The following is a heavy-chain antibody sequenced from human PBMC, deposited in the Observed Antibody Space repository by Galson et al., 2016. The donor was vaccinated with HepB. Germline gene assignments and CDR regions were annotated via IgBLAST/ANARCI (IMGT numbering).Heavy chain of an antibody. D-gene: IGHD2/OR15-2a*01. CDR2: ISTHSGKT. J-gene: IGHJ1*01. Sequence: SVNVSCKASGYTFTSYVISWVRQAPAQGLEWMGWISTHSGKTIYAQKPQHRVTMTTDTSTNTAYLDLRSLRSGNTAVNYCARGVRLAASTTSYFHLWGQGTLVTVSA. CDR3: ARGVRLAASTTSYFHL. CDR1: GYTFTSYV. V-gene: IGHV1-18*01.